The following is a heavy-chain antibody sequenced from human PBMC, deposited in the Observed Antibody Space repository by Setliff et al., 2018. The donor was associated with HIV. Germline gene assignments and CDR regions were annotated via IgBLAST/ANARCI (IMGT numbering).Heavy chain of an antibody. CDR1: GYTFTGYY. CDR3: ARDVGVRGVIITVSWFDP. Sequence: GASVMVSCKASGYTFTGYYMHWVRQAPGQGLEWMGWINPNSGGTNYAQKFQGRVTMTRDTSISTAYMELSRLRSDDTAVYYCARDVGVRGVIITVSWFDPWGQGTLVTVSS. J-gene: IGHJ5*02. D-gene: IGHD3-10*01. V-gene: IGHV1-2*02. CDR2: INPNSGGT.